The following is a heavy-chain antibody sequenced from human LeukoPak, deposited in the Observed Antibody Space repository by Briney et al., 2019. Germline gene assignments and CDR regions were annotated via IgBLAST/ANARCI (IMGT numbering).Heavy chain of an antibody. J-gene: IGHJ4*02. CDR2: IRYDGSNK. V-gene: IGHV3-30*02. Sequence: GGSLRLSCAASGFTFSSYSMNWVRQAPGKGLEWVAFIRYDGSNKYYADSVKGRFTISRDNSKNTLYLQMNSLRAEDTAVYYCAKDRLKWEFGELLYWGQGTLVTVSS. D-gene: IGHD3-10*01. CDR1: GFTFSSYS. CDR3: AKDRLKWEFGELLY.